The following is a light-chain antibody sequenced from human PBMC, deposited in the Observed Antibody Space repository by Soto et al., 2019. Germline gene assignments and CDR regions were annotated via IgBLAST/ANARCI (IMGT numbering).Light chain of an antibody. J-gene: IGKJ5*01. CDR3: QQAHSFPIT. V-gene: IGKV1-12*01. CDR2: AAS. CDR1: QGISSW. Sequence: DIQMTQSPSSVSAAVGDRVTITCRASQGISSWLAWYQQKPGRAPKLLIYAASSLQGGVPSRFRGSGSGTDFTLTISSLQTEDLSNSYCQQAHSFPITFGQGTRLEI.